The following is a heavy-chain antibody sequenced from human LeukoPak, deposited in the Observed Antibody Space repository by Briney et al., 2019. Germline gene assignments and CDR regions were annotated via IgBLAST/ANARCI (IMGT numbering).Heavy chain of an antibody. V-gene: IGHV3-23*01. D-gene: IGHD6-13*01. J-gene: IGHJ5*02. CDR2: ISGSGGST. Sequence: GSLRLSCAVSGFTFSSYAMTWVRRVPGKGLEWVSVISGSGGSTYYADSVKGRFTISRDNSKNTLYLQMNSLRAEDTAVYYCAKDRGVAAAGRGDWFDPWGQGTLVTVSS. CDR3: AKDRGVAAAGRGDWFDP. CDR1: GFTFSSYA.